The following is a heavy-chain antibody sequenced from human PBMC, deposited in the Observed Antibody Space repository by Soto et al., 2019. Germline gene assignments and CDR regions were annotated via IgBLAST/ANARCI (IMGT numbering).Heavy chain of an antibody. CDR2: ISYEGSHT. D-gene: IGHD2-15*01. J-gene: IGHJ4*02. CDR3: AKEVHCGGGSCSWSEGFDY. V-gene: IGHV3-30*18. CDR1: GFIFSSYG. Sequence: QVQLVESGGGVVQPGRSLRLSCAASGFIFSSYGMHWVRQAPGKGLEWVAVISYEGSHTYYADSVKGRFTITRDNSKNTLYLQMNSLRLEDTAVYYCAKEVHCGGGSCSWSEGFDYWGQGTLLTVSS.